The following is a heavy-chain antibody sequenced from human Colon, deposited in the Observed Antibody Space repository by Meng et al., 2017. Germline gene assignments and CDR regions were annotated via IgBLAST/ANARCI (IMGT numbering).Heavy chain of an antibody. Sequence: GGSLRLSCAASGFTFSSYFMTWVRQVPGKGLEWVANTNRDGSEKNYMDSAKGRFIISRDNAKNSLYLEMDSLRAEDMAVYYCVRDLGYCSGDNCYTVLYYWGQGTLVTVSS. D-gene: IGHD2-15*01. J-gene: IGHJ4*02. V-gene: IGHV3-7*01. CDR1: GFTFSSYF. CDR3: VRDLGYCSGDNCYTVLYY. CDR2: TNRDGSEK.